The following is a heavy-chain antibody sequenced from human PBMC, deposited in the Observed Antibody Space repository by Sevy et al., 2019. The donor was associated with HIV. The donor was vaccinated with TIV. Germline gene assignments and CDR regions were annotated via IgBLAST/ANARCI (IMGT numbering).Heavy chain of an antibody. CDR1: GGSISSYY. V-gene: IGHV4-59*01. Sequence: GSLRLSCTVSGGSISSYYWSWIRQPPGKGLEWIGYIYYSGSTNYNPSLKSRVTISVDTSKNQFSLKLSSVTAADTAVYYCARESSNRDGYNPFDYWGQGTLVTVSS. J-gene: IGHJ4*02. CDR3: ARESSNRDGYNPFDY. D-gene: IGHD5-12*01. CDR2: IYYSGST.